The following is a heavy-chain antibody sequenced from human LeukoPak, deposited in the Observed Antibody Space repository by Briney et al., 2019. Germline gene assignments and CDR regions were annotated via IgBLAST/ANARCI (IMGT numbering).Heavy chain of an antibody. Sequence: GGSLILSCAASGFTFSSYSMNWVRQAPGKELEWVSSISSSSSYIYYADSVKGRFTISRDNAKNSLYLQMNSLRAEDTAVYYCARSRTYSSGWYEDYWGQGTLVTVSS. CDR1: GFTFSSYS. CDR2: ISSSSSYI. CDR3: ARSRTYSSGWYEDY. V-gene: IGHV3-21*01. J-gene: IGHJ4*02. D-gene: IGHD6-19*01.